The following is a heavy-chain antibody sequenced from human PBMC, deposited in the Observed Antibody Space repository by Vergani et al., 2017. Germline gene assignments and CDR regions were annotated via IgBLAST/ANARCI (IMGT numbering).Heavy chain of an antibody. V-gene: IGHV3-23*01. D-gene: IGHD3-22*01. J-gene: IGHJ4*02. CDR2: ISARYPST. CDR1: GFTFSACP. Sequence: EVQLLQSGGGVIQPGGSVRLSCAASGFTFSACPMTWVRQAPGKGLEWVSAISARYPSTYYADSVKGRFTISRDNSKIMLYLQMNSLRAEDTAVYYCARLSYDTTPYLQVGHDCWGQGTLVSVSS. CDR3: ARLSYDTTPYLQVGHDC.